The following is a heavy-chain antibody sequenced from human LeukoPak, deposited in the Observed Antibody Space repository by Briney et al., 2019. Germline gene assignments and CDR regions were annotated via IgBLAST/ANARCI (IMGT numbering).Heavy chain of an antibody. D-gene: IGHD6-19*01. CDR3: AKDIHGRAVAGTWDY. CDR2: ISWNSGSI. V-gene: IGHV3-9*01. CDR1: GFNFRAYW. Sequence: GGSLRLSCTTSGFNFRAYWMGWVRQAPGKGLEWVSGISWNSGSIGYADSVMGRFTISRDNAKNSLYLQMNSLRAEDTALYYCAKDIHGRAVAGTWDYWGQGTLVTISS. J-gene: IGHJ4*02.